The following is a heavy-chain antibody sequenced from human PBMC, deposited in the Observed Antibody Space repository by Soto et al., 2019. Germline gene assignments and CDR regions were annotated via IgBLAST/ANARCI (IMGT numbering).Heavy chain of an antibody. CDR3: ARSDGRY. J-gene: IGHJ4*02. CDR2: IYYSGST. CDR1: GGSISSSSYY. Sequence: PLETLSLTCTVSGGSISSSSYYWGWIRQPPGKGLEWIGYIYYSGSTYYNPSLKSRVTISVDTSKNQFSLKLSSVTAADTAVYYCARSDGRYWGQGTLVTVSS. V-gene: IGHV4-61*05.